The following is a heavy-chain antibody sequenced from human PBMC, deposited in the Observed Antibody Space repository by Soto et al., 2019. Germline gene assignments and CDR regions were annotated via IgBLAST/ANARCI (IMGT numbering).Heavy chain of an antibody. CDR2: IYYSGST. D-gene: IGHD2-21*01. Sequence: TATQSLTCTGCGGSISSYYWSWIRQPPGKGLEWIGYIYYSGSTNYNPSLKSRVTISVDTSKNQFSLKLSSVTAADTAVYYCARDLGDSTDNDAFDIWGQGTMVTVSS. V-gene: IGHV4-59*01. CDR1: GGSISSYY. CDR3: ARDLGDSTDNDAFDI. J-gene: IGHJ3*02.